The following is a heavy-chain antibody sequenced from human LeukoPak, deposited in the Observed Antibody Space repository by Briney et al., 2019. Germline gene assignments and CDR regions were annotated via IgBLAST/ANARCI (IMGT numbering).Heavy chain of an antibody. D-gene: IGHD3-22*01. J-gene: IGHJ4*02. V-gene: IGHV3-33*01. CDR3: ARERGYDSSGYYSKFDY. CDR2: IWYDGSNE. CDR1: GFTFSSYG. Sequence: GGSLRLSCAASGFTFSSYGMHWVRQAPGKGLEWVAVIWYDGSNEYYADSVKGRFTISRDNSKNTLYLQMNSLRAEDTAVYYCARERGYDSSGYYSKFDYWGQGTLVTVSS.